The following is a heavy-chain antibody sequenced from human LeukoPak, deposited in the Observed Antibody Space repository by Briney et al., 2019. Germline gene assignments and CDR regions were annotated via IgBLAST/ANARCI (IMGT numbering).Heavy chain of an antibody. CDR3: VRDRDSTGYYDY. V-gene: IGHV3-30*04. D-gene: IGHD3-22*01. CDR2: ISYDGSNK. Sequence: GGSLRLSCAASGFTFSSYAMHWVRQAPGKGLEWVAVISYDGSNKYYADSVKGRFTISRDNSKNTLYLQTNSLRAEDTALYYCVRDRDSTGYYDYWGQGTLVTVSS. CDR1: GFTFSSYA. J-gene: IGHJ4*02.